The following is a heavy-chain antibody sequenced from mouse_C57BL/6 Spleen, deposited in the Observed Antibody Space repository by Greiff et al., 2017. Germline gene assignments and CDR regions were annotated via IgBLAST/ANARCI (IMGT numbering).Heavy chain of an antibody. CDR1: GYTFTNYW. J-gene: IGHJ1*03. V-gene: IGHV1-63*01. CDR2: IYPGGGYT. CDR3: ARGRRNYYGSSHWYFDV. D-gene: IGHD1-1*01. Sequence: VQLQQSGAELVRPGTSVKMSCKASGYTFTNYWIGWAKQRPGHGLEWIGDIYPGGGYTNYNEKFKGKATLTADKSSSTAYMQFSSLTSEDSAIYYCARGRRNYYGSSHWYFDVWGTGTTVTVSS.